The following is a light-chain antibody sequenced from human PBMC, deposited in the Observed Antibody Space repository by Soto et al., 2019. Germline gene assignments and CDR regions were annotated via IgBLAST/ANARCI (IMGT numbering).Light chain of an antibody. V-gene: IGLV2-14*01. J-gene: IGLJ3*02. CDR1: SSDIGAYTY. CDR3: TSYSDSKTGV. Sequence: QSALTQPASVSGSPGQSITISCTGTSSDIGAYTYVSWYQHPPDKAPKLIIYEVSNRPSGVSNRFSGSKSGNVASLTISGLQVEDEADYYCTSYSDSKTGVFGGGTKLTVL. CDR2: EVS.